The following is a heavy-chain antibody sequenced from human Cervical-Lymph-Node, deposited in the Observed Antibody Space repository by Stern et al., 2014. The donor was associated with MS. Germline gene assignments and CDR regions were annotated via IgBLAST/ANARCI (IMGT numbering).Heavy chain of an antibody. V-gene: IGHV1-2*02. D-gene: IGHD5-24*01. J-gene: IGHJ4*02. CDR1: GYTFTGYY. CDR2: IIPNNGDT. Sequence: VQLEESGAEVKKPGASVKVSCKASGYTFTGYYIHWVRQAPGQGLEWMGWIIPNNGDTNYAQNFQGRVPMTRDTSISTAYMELSRLRSDDTAVYYCAKDGYNYWGQGTLVTVSS. CDR3: AKDGYNY.